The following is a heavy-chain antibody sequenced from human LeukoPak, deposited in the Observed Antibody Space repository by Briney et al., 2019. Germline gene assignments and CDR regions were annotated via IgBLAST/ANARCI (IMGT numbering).Heavy chain of an antibody. CDR1: GFTFRNYW. J-gene: IGHJ5*02. D-gene: IGHD2-15*01. V-gene: IGHV3-21*01. Sequence: GGSLRLSCAASGFTFRNYWMTWVRQAPGKGLEWVSSISSSSSYIYYADSVKGRFTISRDNAKNSLYLQMNSLRAEDTAVYYCARDRHIGYCSGGSCPNWFDPWGQGTLVTVSS. CDR2: ISSSSSYI. CDR3: ARDRHIGYCSGGSCPNWFDP.